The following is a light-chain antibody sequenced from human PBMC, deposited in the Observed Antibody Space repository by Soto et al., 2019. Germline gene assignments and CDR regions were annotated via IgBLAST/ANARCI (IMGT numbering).Light chain of an antibody. CDR2: DVS. CDR3: SSYTSGSLYV. V-gene: IGLV2-14*01. J-gene: IGLJ1*01. CDR1: SSDVGGYNY. Sequence: QSALTQPASVSGSPGQSIAISCTGTSSDVGGYNYVSWYQQHPGKAPKVMIYDVSNRPSGVSDRFSGSKSGNTASLTISGLQADDEADYYCSSYTSGSLYVFGTGTKVTV.